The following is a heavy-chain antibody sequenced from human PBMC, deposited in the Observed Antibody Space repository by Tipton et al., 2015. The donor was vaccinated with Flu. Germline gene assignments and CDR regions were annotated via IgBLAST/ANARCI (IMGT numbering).Heavy chain of an antibody. V-gene: IGHV4-34*01. J-gene: IGHJ4*02. D-gene: IGHD6-19*01. Sequence: TLSLTCAIYGGSFSGYYWSWIRQPPGKGLEWIGDINHSGSTTYNPSLKSRVTISADTSKKQFSLKLSSVTAADTAVYYCATKFAHSSGWEPLDYWGQGTLVTVSS. CDR2: INHSGST. CDR1: GGSFSGYY. CDR3: ATKFAHSSGWEPLDY.